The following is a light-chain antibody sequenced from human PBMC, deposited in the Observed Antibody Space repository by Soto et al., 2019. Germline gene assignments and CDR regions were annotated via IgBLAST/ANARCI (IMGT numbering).Light chain of an antibody. Sequence: IHMTQRSSLLSPSVSDRVTITCRASRSISDWLAWYQHKPGKAPELLIFDASNLKSGVSSRFSGSGSGTEFTLTISILQPDDGTTYYSMQYSSHSWTFGQGTKV. V-gene: IGKV1-5*01. J-gene: IGKJ1*01. CDR1: RSISDW. CDR2: DAS. CDR3: MQYSSHSWT.